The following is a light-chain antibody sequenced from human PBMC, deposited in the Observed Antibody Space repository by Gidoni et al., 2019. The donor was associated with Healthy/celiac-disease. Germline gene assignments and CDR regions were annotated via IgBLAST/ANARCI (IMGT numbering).Light chain of an antibody. CDR2: GAS. CDR1: QSVNSN. Sequence: EIVMTLSPATLSVSPGERATLSCRASQSVNSNLAWYQQKPGRAPRLLVYGASTRATGIPAGFSGSGSGTDLTLTISSLQSEDFAVYDGQQYNKWPQTFGQGTKVEIK. CDR3: QQYNKWPQT. V-gene: IGKV3-15*01. J-gene: IGKJ1*01.